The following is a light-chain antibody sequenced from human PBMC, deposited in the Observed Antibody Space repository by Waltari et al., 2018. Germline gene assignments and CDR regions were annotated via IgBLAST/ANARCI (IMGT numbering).Light chain of an antibody. Sequence: EIVLTQSPGTLSLSPGERATLSCRTSQSVSSTYIAWYQQKPGQTPRLLIYGASNRATGIPARFSGSGSGTDFTLTISRLEPEDSAVYYCQQYVSSPLTFGGGTKVEIK. CDR3: QQYVSSPLT. CDR1: QSVSSTY. V-gene: IGKV3-20*01. J-gene: IGKJ4*01. CDR2: GAS.